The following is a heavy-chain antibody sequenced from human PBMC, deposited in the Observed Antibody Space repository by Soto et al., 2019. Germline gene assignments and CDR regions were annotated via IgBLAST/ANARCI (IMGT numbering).Heavy chain of an antibody. CDR1: GFPFSGYA. V-gene: IGHV3-23*01. Sequence: EVQLLESGGGLVQPGGSLRLSCAASGFPFSGYAMNWVRQAPGKGLEWVSAISGSGDITYYADSVKGRFTISSDNSKNTLYLQMDSLRAEDTAIYYCAKPWSSGWYYFDYWGQGTLVPVSS. D-gene: IGHD6-19*01. J-gene: IGHJ4*02. CDR3: AKPWSSGWYYFDY. CDR2: ISGSGDIT.